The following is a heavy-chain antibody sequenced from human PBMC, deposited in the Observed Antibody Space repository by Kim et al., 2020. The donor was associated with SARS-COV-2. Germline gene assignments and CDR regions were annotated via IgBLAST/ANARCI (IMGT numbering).Heavy chain of an antibody. CDR2: SRNKANSYTT. CDR3: TYSGTYYPSY. Sequence: GGSLRLSCAASGFIFSDHYMDWVRQAPGKGLEWVGRSRNKANSYTTEYAASVKGRFTISRDDSKNSLYLQMNSLKTEDTVVYYCTYSGTYYPSYWGQGTLVTVAS. D-gene: IGHD1-26*01. V-gene: IGHV3-72*01. J-gene: IGHJ4*02. CDR1: GFIFSDHY.